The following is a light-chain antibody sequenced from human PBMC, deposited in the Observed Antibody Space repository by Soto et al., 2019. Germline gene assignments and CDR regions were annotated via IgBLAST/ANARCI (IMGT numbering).Light chain of an antibody. J-gene: IGKJ4*01. Sequence: DIQMTQSPSPLPASLGNKATMPCGASQGIQNYLAWFQQKPGTAPKSLIFAASSLQSGVPYRFGGSGSGTELILTISSLQPEDFATYYCQKYFQSPLTFGGGTQVDIK. V-gene: IGKV1-16*01. CDR1: QGIQNY. CDR3: QKYFQSPLT. CDR2: AAS.